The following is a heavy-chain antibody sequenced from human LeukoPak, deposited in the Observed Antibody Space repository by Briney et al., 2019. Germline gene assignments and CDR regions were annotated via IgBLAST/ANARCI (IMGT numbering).Heavy chain of an antibody. CDR3: AADSRQSGWYDYYGMDV. CDR2: IVVGSGNT. J-gene: IGHJ6*02. V-gene: IGHV1-58*02. CDR1: GFTFTSSA. Sequence: ASVKVPCKASGFTFTSSAMQWVRQARGQRLEWIGWIVVGSGNTNYAQKFQERVTITRDMSTSTAYMELSSLGSEDTAVYYCAADSRQSGWYDYYGMDVWGQGTTVTVSS. D-gene: IGHD6-19*01.